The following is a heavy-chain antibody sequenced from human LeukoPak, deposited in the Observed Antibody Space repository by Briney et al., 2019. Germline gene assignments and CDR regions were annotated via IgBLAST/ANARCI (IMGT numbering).Heavy chain of an antibody. CDR3: ARALRGYSGSLAYFDY. D-gene: IGHD1-26*01. V-gene: IGHV1-46*01. J-gene: IGHJ4*02. CDR1: GYTFTSYY. CDR2: INPSGGST. Sequence: ASVKVSCKASGYTFTSYYMHWVRQAPGQGLEWMGIINPSGGSTSYAQKFQGRVTMTRDTSTSTVYMELSSLRSEDTAVYYCARALRGYSGSLAYFDYWGQGTLVTVSS.